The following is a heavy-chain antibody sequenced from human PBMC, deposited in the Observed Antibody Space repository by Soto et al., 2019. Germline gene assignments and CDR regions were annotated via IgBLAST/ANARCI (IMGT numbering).Heavy chain of an antibody. J-gene: IGHJ5*02. Sequence: XETLSLTCTVSGGSITNYYWSWIRQPAGKGLEWIGRIYTKERTNYNLSFRNRVTMSVDTSKNQFSLKLDAVTAADTAVYYCARDDYKDGGNNWFDHSGQGTLVTVSS. D-gene: IGHD3-16*01. V-gene: IGHV4-4*07. CDR3: ARDDYKDGGNNWFDH. CDR2: IYTKERT. CDR1: GGSITNYY.